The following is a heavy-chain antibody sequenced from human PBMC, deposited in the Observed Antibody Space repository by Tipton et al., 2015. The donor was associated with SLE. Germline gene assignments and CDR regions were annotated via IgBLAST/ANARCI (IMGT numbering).Heavy chain of an antibody. D-gene: IGHD4/OR15-4a*01. CDR3: ARDKGAGWYFDL. J-gene: IGHJ2*01. CDR2: INHSGST. V-gene: IGHV4-34*01. Sequence: TLSLTCAVYGGSFSGYYWSWIRQPPGKGLEWIGEINHSGSTNYNPSLKSRVTISVDTSKNQFSLKLSSVTAADTAVYYCARDKGAGWYFDLWGRGTLVTVSS. CDR1: GGSFSGYY.